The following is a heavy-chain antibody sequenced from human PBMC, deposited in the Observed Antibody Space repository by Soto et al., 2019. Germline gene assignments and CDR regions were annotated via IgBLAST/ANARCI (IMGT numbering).Heavy chain of an antibody. CDR3: AKDGAVLRFLEWSLDSMDV. D-gene: IGHD3-3*01. CDR1: GFTFSSYA. Sequence: GGSLRLSCAASGFTFSSYAMSWVRQAPGKGLEWVSAISGSGGSTYYADSVKGRFTISRDNSKNTLYLQMNSLRAEDTAVYYCAKDGAVLRFLEWSLDSMDVWGQGTTVTVSS. CDR2: ISGSGGST. J-gene: IGHJ6*02. V-gene: IGHV3-23*01.